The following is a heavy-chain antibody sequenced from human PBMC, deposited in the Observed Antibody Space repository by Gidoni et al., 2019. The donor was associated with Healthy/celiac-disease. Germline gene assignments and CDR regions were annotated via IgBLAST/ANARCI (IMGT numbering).Heavy chain of an antibody. CDR2: IYHSGST. V-gene: IGHV4-38-2*01. Sequence: QVQLQESGPGLVKPSETLSLTCAVSGYSISSGYYWGWIRQPPGKGLEWIGSIYHSGSTYYNPSLKSRVTISVDTSKNQFSLKLSSVTAADTAVYYCARWALRGDFDYWGQGTLVTVSS. J-gene: IGHJ4*02. D-gene: IGHD1-26*01. CDR1: GYSISSGYY. CDR3: ARWALRGDFDY.